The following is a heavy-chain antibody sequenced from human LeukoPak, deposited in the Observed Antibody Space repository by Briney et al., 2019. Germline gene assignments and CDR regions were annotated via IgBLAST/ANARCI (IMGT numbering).Heavy chain of an antibody. D-gene: IGHD1-26*01. CDR1: GGSISSSSYY. CDR2: IYYSGST. CDR3: ARHLSGSYSGLDY. V-gene: IGHV4-39*01. Sequence: SETLSLTCTVSGGSISSSSYYWGWIRQPPGKGLEWVGSIYYSGSTYYNPSLKSRVTISVDTSKNQFSLKLSSVTAADTAVYYCARHLSGSYSGLDYWGQGTLVTVSS. J-gene: IGHJ4*02.